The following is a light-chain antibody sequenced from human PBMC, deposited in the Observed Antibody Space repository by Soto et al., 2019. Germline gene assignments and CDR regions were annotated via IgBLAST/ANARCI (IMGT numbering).Light chain of an antibody. V-gene: IGKV3-15*01. Sequence: EIVMTQSPATLSVSPGDRATLSCRAGQPLNNNVAWYQHKPGQAPRLLIYGASTRATGISARFSGSGSGTEFTLTISSLQSADVAVYYCQQYEKWPPSITFGQGTRLEIK. J-gene: IGKJ5*01. CDR2: GAS. CDR1: QPLNNN. CDR3: QQYEKWPPSIT.